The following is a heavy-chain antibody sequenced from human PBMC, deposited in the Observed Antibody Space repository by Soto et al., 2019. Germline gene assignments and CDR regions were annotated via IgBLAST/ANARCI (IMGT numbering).Heavy chain of an antibody. V-gene: IGHV4-59*01. CDR3: ARGRRIKEMATLGWKYYFDY. Sequence: PSETLSLTCTVSGGSISSYYWSWIRQPPGKGLEWIGYIYYSGGTNYNPSLKSRVTISVDTSKNQFSLKLSSVTAADTAVYYCARGRRIKEMATLGWKYYFDYWGQGTLVTVSS. CDR1: GGSISSYY. D-gene: IGHD5-12*01. CDR2: IYYSGGT. J-gene: IGHJ4*02.